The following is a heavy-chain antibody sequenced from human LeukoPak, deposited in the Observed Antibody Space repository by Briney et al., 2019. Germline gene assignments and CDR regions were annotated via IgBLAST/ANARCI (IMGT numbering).Heavy chain of an antibody. CDR2: ITDSGGTT. Sequence: PGGSLRLSCAASGFILRRYAMSWVRQAPGKGLEWVSVITDSGGTTYNADSVKGRFTFSRDNSKNTLQLEMNSLRAEDTAVYYCVKGYSSGWDLAFDIWGQGTMVTVSS. V-gene: IGHV3-23*01. J-gene: IGHJ3*02. D-gene: IGHD6-19*01. CDR1: GFILRRYA. CDR3: VKGYSSGWDLAFDI.